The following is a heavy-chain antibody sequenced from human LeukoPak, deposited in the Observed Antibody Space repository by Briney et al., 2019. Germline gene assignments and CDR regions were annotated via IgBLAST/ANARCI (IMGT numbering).Heavy chain of an antibody. CDR3: AKGHDVGIAARRMNWFDP. J-gene: IGHJ5*02. CDR2: ISWNSGSM. CDR1: GFTFDDYA. Sequence: GGSLRLSCAASGFTFDDYAMHWVRQAPGKGLEWVSSISWNSGSMGYADSVKGRFTTSRDNAKNSLYLQMNSLRAEDTALYYCAKGHDVGIAARRMNWFDPWGQGTLVTVSS. V-gene: IGHV3-9*01. D-gene: IGHD6-6*01.